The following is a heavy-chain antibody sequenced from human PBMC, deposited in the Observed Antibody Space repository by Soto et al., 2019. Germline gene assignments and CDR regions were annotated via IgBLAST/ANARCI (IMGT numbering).Heavy chain of an antibody. CDR3: AKTLVVNSWYQFDY. J-gene: IGHJ4*02. CDR2: IGGSVSST. D-gene: IGHD6-13*01. CDR1: GFTFSSYA. Sequence: GGSLRLSCAASGFTFSSYAMSWVRQAPGKGLEWVSVIGGSVSSTYYADSVKGRFTISRDNSKNTLYLQMNSLRAEDTAVYYCAKTLVVNSWYQFDYWGQGTLVTVSS. V-gene: IGHV3-23*01.